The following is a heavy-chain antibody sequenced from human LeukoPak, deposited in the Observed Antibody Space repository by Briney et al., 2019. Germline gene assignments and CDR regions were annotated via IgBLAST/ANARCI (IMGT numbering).Heavy chain of an antibody. CDR1: GYTFTGYY. D-gene: IGHD2-2*01. J-gene: IGHJ5*02. Sequence: GASVKVSCKASGYTFTGYYMHWVRQAPGQGLEWMGWINPNSGGTNYAQKFQGRVTMTRDTSISTAYMELSRLRSDDTAVYYCARAPKQYCSSTSCYSGWFDPWGQGTLVTVSS. V-gene: IGHV1-2*02. CDR2: INPNSGGT. CDR3: ARAPKQYCSSTSCYSGWFDP.